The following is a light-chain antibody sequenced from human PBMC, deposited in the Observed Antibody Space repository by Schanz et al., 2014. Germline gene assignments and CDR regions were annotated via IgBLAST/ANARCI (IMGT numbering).Light chain of an antibody. CDR1: SSDVGGYNY. CDR3: CSYAGSYTFYV. V-gene: IGLV2-11*01. J-gene: IGLJ1*01. Sequence: QSALTQPASVSGSPGQSITISCTGTSSDVGGYNYVSWYQQHPGKAPKVMIYDVSKRPSGVPDRFSGSKSGNTASLTISGLQAEDEADYYCCSYAGSYTFYVFGTGTKLTVL. CDR2: DVS.